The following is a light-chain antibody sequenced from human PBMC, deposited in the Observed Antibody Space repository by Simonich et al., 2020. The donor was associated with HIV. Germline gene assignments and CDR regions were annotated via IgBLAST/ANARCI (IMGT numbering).Light chain of an antibody. J-gene: IGLJ2*01. CDR3: SSYVGTKKV. V-gene: IGLV2-8*01. Sequence: QSALTQPPSASGSPGQSVTISSTGTSSDVGGYNYVSWYQQHPGKAPKLIIYEVTKRPSGVPDRFSGSKSGNTASLTVSGLQAEDEADYYCSSYVGTKKVFGGGTKLTVL. CDR1: SSDVGGYNY. CDR2: EVT.